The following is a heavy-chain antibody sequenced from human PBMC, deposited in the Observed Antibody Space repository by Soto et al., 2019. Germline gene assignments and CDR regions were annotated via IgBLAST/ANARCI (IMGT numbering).Heavy chain of an antibody. CDR2: VYHSGTT. Sequence: SSETLSLTCAVSGASIGTNNWWRWVRQPPWKGREGIGDVYHSGTTNCNPSLKSRVTISIDNSKNQFYMRLNSMTAADTDVYYCAVTGDGGFDYWSHGTLDNVSS. V-gene: IGHV4-4*02. D-gene: IGHD4-4*01. CDR3: AVTGDGGFDY. J-gene: IGHJ4*01. CDR1: GASIGTNNW.